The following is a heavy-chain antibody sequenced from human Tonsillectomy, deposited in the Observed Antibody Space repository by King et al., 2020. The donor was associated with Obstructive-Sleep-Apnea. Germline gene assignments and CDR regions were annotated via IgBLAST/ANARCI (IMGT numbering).Heavy chain of an antibody. CDR1: GVSISGSDYY. V-gene: IGHV4-39*07. Sequence: QLQESGPGLVKPSETLSLTCTVSGVSISGSDYYWGWIRQPPGKGLEWIGAVYYTGSTYFNPSLKSRLTISVETSKNQFFLRLSSVTAADTAVYYCARKQWLAPFDYWGQGTLVTVSS. D-gene: IGHD6-19*01. CDR2: VYYTGST. CDR3: ARKQWLAPFDY. J-gene: IGHJ4*02.